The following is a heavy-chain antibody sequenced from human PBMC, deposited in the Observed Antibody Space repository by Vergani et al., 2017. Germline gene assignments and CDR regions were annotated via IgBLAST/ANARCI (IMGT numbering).Heavy chain of an antibody. CDR1: GGSISSYY. CDR3: ATDRYSGSYSAGAFDI. Sequence: QVQLQESGPGLVKPSETLSLTCTVSGGSISSYYWNWIRQPPGKGLEWIGYIYYRGSTNSNPSLKSRVTISVDTSKNQFPLKLRSVTAADTAVYYCATDRYSGSYSAGAFDIWGQGTMVTVSS. CDR2: IYYRGST. D-gene: IGHD1-26*01. V-gene: IGHV4-59*01. J-gene: IGHJ3*02.